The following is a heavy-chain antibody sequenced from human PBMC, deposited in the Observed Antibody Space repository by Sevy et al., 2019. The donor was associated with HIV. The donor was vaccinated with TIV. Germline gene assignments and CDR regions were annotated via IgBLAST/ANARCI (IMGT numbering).Heavy chain of an antibody. CDR3: TTEALDGDYGDYYVYGMDV. CDR1: GITFNNAW. D-gene: IGHD4-17*01. CDR2: IKGKIDDGTT. V-gene: IGHV3-15*01. J-gene: IGHJ6*02. Sequence: GGSLRLSCAASGITFNNAWMSWVRQAPGKGLEWVGRIKGKIDDGTTDYAAPAKGRFTISKDDSKNTLYLQMNSLKTEDTAVYYCTTEALDGDYGDYYVYGMDVWGQGTTVTVSS.